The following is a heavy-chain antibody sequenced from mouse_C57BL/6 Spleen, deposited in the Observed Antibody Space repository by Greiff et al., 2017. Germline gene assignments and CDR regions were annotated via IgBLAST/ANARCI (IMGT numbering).Heavy chain of an antibody. V-gene: IGHV5-17*01. CDR3: ARPFYYGSPFDY. Sequence: VQLQQSGGGLVKPGGSLKLSCAASGFTFSDYGMHWVRQAPEKGLEWVAYISSGSSTIYYADTVKGRFTISRDNAKNTLFLQMTSLRSEDTAMYYCARPFYYGSPFDYWGQGTTLTVSS. CDR1: GFTFSDYG. CDR2: ISSGSSTI. J-gene: IGHJ2*01. D-gene: IGHD1-1*01.